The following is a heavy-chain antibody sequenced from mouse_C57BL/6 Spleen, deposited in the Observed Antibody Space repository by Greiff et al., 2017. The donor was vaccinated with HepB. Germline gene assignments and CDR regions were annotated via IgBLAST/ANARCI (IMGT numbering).Heavy chain of an antibody. Sequence: QVQLQQSGAELVKPGASVKMSCKASGYTFTSYWITWVKQRPGQGLEWIGDIYPGSGSTNYNEKFKSKATLTVDTSSSTAYMQLSSLTSEDSAVYYCARDGYYKVDYFDYWGQGTTLTVSS. D-gene: IGHD2-3*01. CDR2: IYPGSGST. CDR3: ARDGYYKVDYFDY. J-gene: IGHJ2*01. V-gene: IGHV1-55*01. CDR1: GYTFTSYW.